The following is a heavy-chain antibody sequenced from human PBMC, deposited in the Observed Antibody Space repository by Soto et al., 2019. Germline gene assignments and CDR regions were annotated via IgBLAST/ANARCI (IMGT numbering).Heavy chain of an antibody. CDR3: AKGPYPIVVVTAEGDDFDY. CDR1: GFTFSSYG. Sequence: PGGSLRLSCAASGFTFSSYGMHWVRQAPGKGLEWVAVISYDGSNKYYADSVKGRFTTSRDNSKNTLYLQMNSLRAEDTAVYYCAKGPYPIVVVTAEGDDFDYWGQGTLVTVSS. D-gene: IGHD2-21*02. V-gene: IGHV3-30*18. CDR2: ISYDGSNK. J-gene: IGHJ4*02.